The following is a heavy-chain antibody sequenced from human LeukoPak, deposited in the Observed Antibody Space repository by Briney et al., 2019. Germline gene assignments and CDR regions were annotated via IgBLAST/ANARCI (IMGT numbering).Heavy chain of an antibody. J-gene: IGHJ1*01. CDR3: ARGTPVAGNEYFQH. Sequence: GGSLRLSCTASGFIFNDYYMSWIRQTPGKGLEWLSYISRTGNTIYYRDSVKGRFTISRDNANNQLHLQMDNLRAEDTAVYYCARGTPVAGNEYFQHWGQGSLVIVSS. D-gene: IGHD6-19*01. CDR2: ISRTGNTI. V-gene: IGHV3-11*01. CDR1: GFIFNDYY.